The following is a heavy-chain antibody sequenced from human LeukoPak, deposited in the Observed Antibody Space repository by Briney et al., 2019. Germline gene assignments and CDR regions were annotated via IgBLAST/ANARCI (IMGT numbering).Heavy chain of an antibody. CDR2: IYYSGST. D-gene: IGHD3-10*01. CDR3: ARDHYGSEGSNWFDP. CDR1: GGSISSYY. J-gene: IGHJ5*02. V-gene: IGHV4-59*01. Sequence: PSETLSLTCTVSGGSISSYYWSWIRQPPGKGLEWIGYIYYSGSTNYNPSLKSRVTISVDTSKNQFSLKLSSVTAADTAVYYCARDHYGSEGSNWFDPWGQGTLVTVSS.